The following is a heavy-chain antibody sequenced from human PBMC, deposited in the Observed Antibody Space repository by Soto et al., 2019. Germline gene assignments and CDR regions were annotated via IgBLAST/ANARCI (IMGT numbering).Heavy chain of an antibody. Sequence: EVQLLESGGGLVQPGGSLRLSCAASGFTFSSYAMSWVRQAPGKGLEWVSAISGSGGSTYYADSVKGRFTISRDNSKNTLYPQLNSLTAEDTAVYYCAKVDYDILTGYFDYWDQGTLVTVSS. D-gene: IGHD3-9*01. CDR1: GFTFSSYA. CDR3: AKVDYDILTGYFDY. J-gene: IGHJ4*02. V-gene: IGHV3-23*01. CDR2: ISGSGGST.